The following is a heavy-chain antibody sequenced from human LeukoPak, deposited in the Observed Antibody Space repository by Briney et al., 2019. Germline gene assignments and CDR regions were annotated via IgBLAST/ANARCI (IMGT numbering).Heavy chain of an antibody. D-gene: IGHD3-22*01. CDR1: GLTFSNFK. V-gene: IGHV3-7*01. CDR2: IKQDGSED. Sequence: GGSLRLSCAVSGLTFSNFKMNWVRQAPGKGLEWVANIKQDGSEDNHVGSVKGRFTISRDNAKNSLFLQMSSLRAEDTAVYYCARDYDSSGYDSRLDSWGQGTLVTVSS. J-gene: IGHJ4*02. CDR3: ARDYDSSGYDSRLDS.